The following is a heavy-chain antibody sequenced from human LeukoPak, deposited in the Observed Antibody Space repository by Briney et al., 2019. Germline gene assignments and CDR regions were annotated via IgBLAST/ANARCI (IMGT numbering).Heavy chain of an antibody. CDR2: ISAYNGNT. D-gene: IGHD1-26*01. CDR3: ARDQEPYYYYGMDV. V-gene: IGHV1-18*01. Sequence: ASVKVSCKASGYTFTSYDINWVRQATGQGLEWMGWISAYNGNTNYAQKLQGRVTMTTDTSTSTAYMELRSLRSDDTAVYYCARDQEPYYYYGMDVWGQGTTVTVSS. J-gene: IGHJ6*02. CDR1: GYTFTSYD.